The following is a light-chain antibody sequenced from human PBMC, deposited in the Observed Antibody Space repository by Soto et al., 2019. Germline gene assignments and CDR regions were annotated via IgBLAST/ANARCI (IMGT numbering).Light chain of an antibody. CDR2: DVS. CDR3: SSYAGNYTYV. J-gene: IGLJ1*01. V-gene: IGLV2-11*01. Sequence: QSALTEPRSVSGSPGQSVTVSCTGTSSDVGGYNYVSWFQQYPGRAPKLMIYDVSERPSGVPDRFSGSKSGNTASLTISGLQADDEADYYCSSYAGNYTYVFGGGTKVTLL. CDR1: SSDVGGYNY.